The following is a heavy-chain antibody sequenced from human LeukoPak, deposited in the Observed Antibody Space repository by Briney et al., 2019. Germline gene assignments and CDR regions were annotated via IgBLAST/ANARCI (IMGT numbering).Heavy chain of an antibody. D-gene: IGHD5-18*01. J-gene: IGHJ4*02. CDR2: ISYDGRKK. V-gene: IGHV3-30*18. CDR1: GFTISSYG. CDR3: AKEGTAMASSYFDY. Sequence: GGSLRLSCAASGFTISSYGMHWVRQAPGKGLEWVAVISYDGRKKDYADSVKGRFTISRDNSKNTLYLQMNSLRAEDTAMYYCAKEGTAMASSYFDYWGQGTLITVPS.